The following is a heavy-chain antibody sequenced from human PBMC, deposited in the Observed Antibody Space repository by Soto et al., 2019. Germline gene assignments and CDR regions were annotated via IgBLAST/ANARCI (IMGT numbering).Heavy chain of an antibody. CDR3: ASSPLQDFWSGYYLDY. D-gene: IGHD3-3*01. J-gene: IGHJ4*02. CDR2: IWYDGSNK. CDR1: GFTFSSYG. V-gene: IGHV3-33*01. Sequence: PGGSLRLSCAASGFTFSSYGMHWVRQAPGKGLERVAVIWYDGSNKYYADSVKGRFTISRDNSKNTLYLQMNSLRAEDTAVYYCASSPLQDFWSGYYLDYRGQGTLVTVSS.